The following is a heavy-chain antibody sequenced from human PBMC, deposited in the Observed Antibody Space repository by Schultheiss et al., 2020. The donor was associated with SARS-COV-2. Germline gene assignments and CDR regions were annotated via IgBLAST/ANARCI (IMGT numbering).Heavy chain of an antibody. Sequence: GESLKISCKGSGYTFSSYWIAWVRQMPGKGLEWMGIIYAGDSETRYSPSFQGQVTISVDKSITTAYLHWTSLRAADTAMYYCARVARYGGSSRRLDVWGQGTTVTVSS. CDR1: GYTFSSYW. CDR2: IYAGDSET. D-gene: IGHD1-26*01. CDR3: ARVARYGGSSRRLDV. V-gene: IGHV5-51*01. J-gene: IGHJ6*02.